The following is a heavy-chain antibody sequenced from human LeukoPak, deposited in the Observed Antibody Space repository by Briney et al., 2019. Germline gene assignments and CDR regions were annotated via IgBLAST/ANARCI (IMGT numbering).Heavy chain of an antibody. CDR3: ARDSIEDIVVVPAYYYYYMDV. V-gene: IGHV3-21*01. CDR2: ISSSSSYI. Sequence: GGSLRLSCAASGFTFSSYSMTWVRQAPGKGLEWVSSISSSSSYIYYADSVKGRFTISRDNAKNSLYLQMNSLRAEDTAVYYCARDSIEDIVVVPAYYYYYMDVWGKGTTVTVSS. CDR1: GFTFSSYS. J-gene: IGHJ6*03. D-gene: IGHD2-2*01.